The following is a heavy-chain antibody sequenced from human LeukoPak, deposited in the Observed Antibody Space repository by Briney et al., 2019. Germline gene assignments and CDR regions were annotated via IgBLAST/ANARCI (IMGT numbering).Heavy chain of an antibody. CDR3: ARDKYPGDFDY. J-gene: IGHJ4*02. CDR1: GYTFTTYY. D-gene: IGHD6-6*01. CDR2: INPSGGST. Sequence: ASVKVSCKASGYTFTTYYMHWVRQAPGQGLEWMGIINPSGGSTSYAQKFQGRVTMTRDTSTSTAYMELSRLRSDDTAVYYCARDKYPGDFDYWGQGTLVTVSS. V-gene: IGHV1-46*01.